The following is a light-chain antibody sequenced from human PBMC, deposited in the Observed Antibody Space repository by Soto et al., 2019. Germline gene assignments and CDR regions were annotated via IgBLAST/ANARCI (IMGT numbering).Light chain of an antibody. J-gene: IGKJ1*01. Sequence: DVVMTQSPLSLPVTLGQPASISCRSSQSLEYSDGNTYLNWFQQRPGQSPRRLIYKVSNRDSGVPDRFSGSGSGTDFTLKISRVEAEDVGVYYCMQGTHWLWTFGQGTKVEIK. CDR3: MQGTHWLWT. CDR2: KVS. V-gene: IGKV2-30*01. CDR1: QSLEYSDGNTY.